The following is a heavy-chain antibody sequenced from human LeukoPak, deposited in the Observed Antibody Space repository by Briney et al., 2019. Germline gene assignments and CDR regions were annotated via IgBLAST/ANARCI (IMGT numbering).Heavy chain of an antibody. J-gene: IGHJ4*02. CDR1: GDSVSSNSAA. Sequence: SQTLSLTCAISGDSVSSNSAAWNWLRQSPSRGLEWLGSTYYRSKWYNDYAVSVKSLITINPDTSKNQFSLQLNSVTPEDTAVYYCARSFLSGYYDFDYWGQGTLVTVSS. CDR3: ARSFLSGYYDFDY. CDR2: TYYRSKWYN. D-gene: IGHD3-22*01. V-gene: IGHV6-1*01.